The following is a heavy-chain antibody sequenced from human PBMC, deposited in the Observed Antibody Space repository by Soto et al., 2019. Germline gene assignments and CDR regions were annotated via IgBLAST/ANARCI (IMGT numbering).Heavy chain of an antibody. CDR3: ARDSRKGDILTGYHDFDY. CDR2: ISAYNGNT. CDR1: GYTFTSYG. Sequence: ASVKVSCKASGYTFTSYGISWVRQAPGQGLEWMGWISAYNGNTNYAQKLQGRVTMTTDTSTSTAYMELRSLRSDDTAVYYCARDSRKGDILTGYHDFDYWGQGTLVTVSS. J-gene: IGHJ4*02. V-gene: IGHV1-18*01. D-gene: IGHD3-9*01.